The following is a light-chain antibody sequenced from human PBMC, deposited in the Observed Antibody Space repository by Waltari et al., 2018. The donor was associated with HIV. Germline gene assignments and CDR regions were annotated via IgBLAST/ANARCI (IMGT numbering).Light chain of an antibody. J-gene: IGKJ1*01. V-gene: IGKV3-15*01. Sequence: VMTQSPATLSVSPGESATLACRAGQSVTNNLAWYQHKPGQAPRLLIYVASTRATGIPSRFSGSGSWTEFTLTISSLQSEDSAVYYCQQYNKWPPWTFGQGTKVEIK. CDR1: QSVTNN. CDR3: QQYNKWPPWT. CDR2: VAS.